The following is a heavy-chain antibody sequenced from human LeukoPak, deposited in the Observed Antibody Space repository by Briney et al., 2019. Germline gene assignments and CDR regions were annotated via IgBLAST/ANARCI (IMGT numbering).Heavy chain of an antibody. J-gene: IGHJ4*02. CDR2: INHSGST. Sequence: SETLSLTCAVYGGSFTGYYWSWIRQPPGKGLEWIGEINHSGSTNYNPSLKSRVTISVDTSKNQFSLNLRSVTAADTAVYYCARGRYSFAYWGQGTLVTVSS. D-gene: IGHD5-18*01. V-gene: IGHV4-34*01. CDR1: GGSFTGYY. CDR3: ARGRYSFAY.